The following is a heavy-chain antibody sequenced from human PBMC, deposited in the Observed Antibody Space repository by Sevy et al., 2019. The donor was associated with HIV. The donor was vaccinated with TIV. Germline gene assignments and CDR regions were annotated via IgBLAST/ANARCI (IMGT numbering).Heavy chain of an antibody. Sequence: GGSLRLSCAASGFTFSSYGMHWVRQAPGKGLEWVAVISYDGSNKYYADSVKGRFTISRDNSKNTLYLQMNSLRAEDTAVYYCARDLGYCSSTSCSYYGMDVWGQGTTVTVSS. D-gene: IGHD2-2*01. CDR1: GFTFSSYG. CDR2: ISYDGSNK. V-gene: IGHV3-30-3*01. J-gene: IGHJ6*02. CDR3: ARDLGYCSSTSCSYYGMDV.